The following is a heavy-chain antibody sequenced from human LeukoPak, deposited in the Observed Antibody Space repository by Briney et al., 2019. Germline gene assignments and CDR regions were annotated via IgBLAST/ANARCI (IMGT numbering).Heavy chain of an antibody. CDR2: VFYNGST. CDR1: GGSISDYF. D-gene: IGHD1-14*01. J-gene: IGHJ3*02. CDR3: ARGYNRADAFDI. Sequence: PSETLSLTCTVSGGSISDYFWSWIRQPPGKGLEWVGYVFYNGSTNYNPSLKSRVTISVDTSKNQFSLKLSSVTAADTAVYYCARGYNRADAFDIWGQGTMVTVSS. V-gene: IGHV4-59*01.